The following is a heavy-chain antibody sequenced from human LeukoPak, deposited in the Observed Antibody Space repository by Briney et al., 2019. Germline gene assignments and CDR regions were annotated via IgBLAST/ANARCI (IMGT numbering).Heavy chain of an antibody. D-gene: IGHD5-18*01. CDR2: ISGSGGST. CDR3: ATNYSYGTGFDN. J-gene: IGHJ4*02. Sequence: GGSLRLPCTASGFTFSSYAMSWVRQAPGKGLEWVSAISGSGGSTYYADSVKGRFTISRDNSKNTLYLQMNGLRAEDTAVYYCATNYSYGTGFDNWGQGTLVTVSS. V-gene: IGHV3-23*01. CDR1: GFTFSSYA.